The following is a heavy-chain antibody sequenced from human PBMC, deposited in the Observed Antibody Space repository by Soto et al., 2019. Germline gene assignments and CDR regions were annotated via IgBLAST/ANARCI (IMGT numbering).Heavy chain of an antibody. V-gene: IGHV3-21*01. J-gene: IGHJ4*02. CDR2: ITHSGTYV. CDR1: GFTFSEYS. D-gene: IGHD5-12*01. Sequence: DVQLVESGGGLVRPGGSLRLSCTASGFTFSEYSMSWVRQAPGKGLEWVSSITHSGTYVYYADSVKGRFTISRDSASNSLFLQMTSLRAEDTAVYHCARARGNDRYSDYWGQGTLVTVSS. CDR3: ARARGNDRYSDY.